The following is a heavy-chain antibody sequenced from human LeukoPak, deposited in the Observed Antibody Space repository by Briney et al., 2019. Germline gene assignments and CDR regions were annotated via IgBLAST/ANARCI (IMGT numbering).Heavy chain of an antibody. V-gene: IGHV4-59*05. D-gene: IGHD1-26*01. CDR3: ASRPWELLAFDI. Sequence: SETLSLTCTVSGGSISSYYWSWIRQPPGKGREWIGSIYYSGSTYYNPSLKSRVTISVDTSKNQFSLKLSSVTAADTAVYYCASRPWELLAFDIWGQGTMVTVSS. CDR2: IYYSGST. CDR1: GGSISSYY. J-gene: IGHJ3*02.